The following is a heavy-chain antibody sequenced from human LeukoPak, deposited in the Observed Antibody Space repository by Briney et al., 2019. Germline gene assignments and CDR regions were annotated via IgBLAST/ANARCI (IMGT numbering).Heavy chain of an antibody. CDR2: IARDDFT. D-gene: IGHD6-19*01. V-gene: IGHV3-23*01. CDR3: VKERDRGTDVADDFDL. Sequence: PGGSLRLSCVASGFTFRDYSMAWVRQVPGGGLEWVSAIARDDFTVYPDPLKGRFAISRDNSRNTLYLQVNSLRAEDTAVYYCVKERDRGTDVADDFDLWGQGTLVTVSS. J-gene: IGHJ4*02. CDR1: GFTFRDYS.